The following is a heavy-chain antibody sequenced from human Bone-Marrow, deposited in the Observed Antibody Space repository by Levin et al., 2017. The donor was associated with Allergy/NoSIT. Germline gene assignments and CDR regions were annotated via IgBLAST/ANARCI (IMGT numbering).Heavy chain of an antibody. D-gene: IGHD2/OR15-2a*01. CDR1: GYSFSSHG. V-gene: IGHV1-18*01. J-gene: IGHJ4*02. CDR2: ISADSGNRNYP. Sequence: ASVKVSCKASGYSFSSHGISWVRQAPGQGLEWMGWISADSGNRNYPNYAQKLQGRVTMTTDTSTSTAYMELRSLRSDDTAVYYCTRQRGDNSLWHSLHWGQGTLVTVSS. CDR3: TRQRGDNSLWHSLH.